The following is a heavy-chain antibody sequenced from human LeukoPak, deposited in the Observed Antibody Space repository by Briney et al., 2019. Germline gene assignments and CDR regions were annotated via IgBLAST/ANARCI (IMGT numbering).Heavy chain of an antibody. CDR3: ARMTTVTHDLDFDY. CDR2: NNHRRNT. D-gene: IGHD4-17*01. V-gene: IGHV4-38-2*01. J-gene: IGHJ4*02. CDR1: GYSITIGNY. Sequence: PSETLSLTCAVSGYSITIGNYWGWIRQPPGKGLGWIGSNNHRRNTYYNPSLKGRVTISVDTSKNQFSLKLSPVTDADTAVYYCARMTTVTHDLDFDYWGQGTLVTVSS.